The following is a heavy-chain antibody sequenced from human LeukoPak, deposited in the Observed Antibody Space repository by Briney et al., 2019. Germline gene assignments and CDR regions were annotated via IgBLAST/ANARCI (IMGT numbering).Heavy chain of an antibody. D-gene: IGHD3-9*01. CDR1: GFTFSGSA. CDR2: IRSKANSYAT. V-gene: IGHV3-73*01. Sequence: GGSLRLSCAASGFTFSGSAMHWVRQASGKGLEWVGRIRSKANSYATAYAASVKGRFTISRDDSKNTAYLQMNSLKTEDTAVYYCTRHARDILTGPPDYWGQGTLVTVSS. J-gene: IGHJ4*02. CDR3: TRHARDILTGPPDY.